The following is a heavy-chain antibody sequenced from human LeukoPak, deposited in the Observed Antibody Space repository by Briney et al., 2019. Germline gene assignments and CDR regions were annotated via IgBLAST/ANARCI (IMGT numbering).Heavy chain of an antibody. CDR2: ISWNSGNI. J-gene: IGHJ4*02. CDR1: GFTFDDYA. V-gene: IGHV3-9*01. D-gene: IGHD3-10*01. Sequence: GGSLRLSCAASGFTFDDYAMHWVRQAPGKGLEWVSGISWNSGNIGYADSVKGRFTISRDNAKNSLYPQMNSLRAEDTALYYCAKDMAYGSGTQIDYWGQGTLVTVSS. CDR3: AKDMAYGSGTQIDY.